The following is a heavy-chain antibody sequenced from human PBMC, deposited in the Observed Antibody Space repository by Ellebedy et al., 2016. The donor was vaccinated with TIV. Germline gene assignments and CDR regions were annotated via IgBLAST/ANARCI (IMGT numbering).Heavy chain of an antibody. J-gene: IGHJ4*02. CDR2: IYTGGYT. Sequence: GESLKISCAASGFTVDSTYMTWVRQAPGKGLEWVSIIYTGGYTYYGDSVKGRFTISRDNSRNTVYLQMNNLRAEDTAVYYCARDSGRRRSWDNDYWGQGTLVTVSS. V-gene: IGHV3-66*01. D-gene: IGHD3-10*01. CDR1: GFTVDSTY. CDR3: ARDSGRRRSWDNDY.